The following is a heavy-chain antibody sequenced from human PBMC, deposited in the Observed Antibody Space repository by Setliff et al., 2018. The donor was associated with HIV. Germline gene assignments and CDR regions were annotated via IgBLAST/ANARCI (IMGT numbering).Heavy chain of an antibody. D-gene: IGHD1-26*01. CDR1: GYRFTTGY. CDR3: ARDGGHWDLDY. V-gene: IGHV1-46*04. J-gene: IGHJ4*02. Sequence: ASVKVSCKTSGYRFTTGYVHWVRQAPGQGLEWMGRIIPSDGSTIFAQKLEGRVTLTRDTSTSTTYMELSSLRSDDTATYYCARDGGHWDLDYWGQGTLVTVS. CDR2: IIPSDGST.